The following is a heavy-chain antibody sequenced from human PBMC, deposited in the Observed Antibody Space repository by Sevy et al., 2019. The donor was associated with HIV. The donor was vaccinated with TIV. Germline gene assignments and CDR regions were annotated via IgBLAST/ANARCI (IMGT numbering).Heavy chain of an antibody. CDR1: GGSINSDSYY. CDR3: ARFEYGDYVSHFEY. J-gene: IGHJ4*02. Sequence: SETLSLTCTVSGGSINSDSYYWGWIRQPPGKGLEWIRNSYYSGTTYYNPSLKSRDTISVDTSRNQFSLKLSSVTAADTAVYYCARFEYGDYVSHFEYWGQGTLVTVSS. D-gene: IGHD2-21*02. CDR2: SYYSGTT. V-gene: IGHV4-39*01.